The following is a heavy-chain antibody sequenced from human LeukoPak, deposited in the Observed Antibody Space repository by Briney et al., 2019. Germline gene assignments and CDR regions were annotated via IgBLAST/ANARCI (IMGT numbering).Heavy chain of an antibody. Sequence: SETLSLTCAVYGGSFSGYYWSWIRQPSGKGLEWIGEINHSGSTNYNPSLKSRVTISVDTSKNQFSLKLSSVTAADTAVYYCARALSPYYYYYGMDVWGQGTTVTVSS. CDR3: ARALSPYYYYYGMDV. J-gene: IGHJ6*02. CDR2: INHSGST. CDR1: GGSFSGYY. D-gene: IGHD2-2*01. V-gene: IGHV4-34*01.